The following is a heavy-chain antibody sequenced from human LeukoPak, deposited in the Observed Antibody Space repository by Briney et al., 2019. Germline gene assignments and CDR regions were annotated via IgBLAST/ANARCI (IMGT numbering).Heavy chain of an antibody. CDR2: IIPIFGTA. V-gene: IGHV1-69*05. J-gene: IGHJ4*02. CDR3: ASGGLGELSLPDY. Sequence: ASVKVSCKASGGTFSSYAISWVRQAPGQGLEWMGRIIPIFGTANHAQKFQGRVTITTDESTSTAYMELSSLRSEDTAVYYCASGGLGELSLPDYWGQGTLVTVSS. CDR1: GGTFSSYA. D-gene: IGHD3-16*02.